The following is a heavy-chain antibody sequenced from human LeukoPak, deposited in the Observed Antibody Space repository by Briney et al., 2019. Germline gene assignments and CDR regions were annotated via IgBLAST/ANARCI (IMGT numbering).Heavy chain of an antibody. J-gene: IGHJ3*02. CDR1: GITLSNYG. D-gene: IGHD4-17*01. V-gene: IGHV3-23*01. CDR3: ARDWPYGDYTGDAFDI. CDR2: ISGSGGST. Sequence: GGSLRLSCAVSGITLSNYGMSWVRQAPGKGLEWVSAISGSGGSTYYADSVKGRFTISRDNSKNTLYLQMNSLRAEDTAVYYCARDWPYGDYTGDAFDIWGQGTMVTVSS.